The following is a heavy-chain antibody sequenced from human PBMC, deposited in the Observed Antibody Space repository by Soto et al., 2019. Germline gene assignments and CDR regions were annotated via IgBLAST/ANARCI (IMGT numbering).Heavy chain of an antibody. CDR2: ISSSTFSI. CDR3: ARARRGSAVIGHFDF. Sequence: EGSLRLSCAASGFTFSSYGMTWVRQAPGKGLEWVSYISSSTFSIYYADSVKGRFTVSRDNAKNSLFLQMNSLRDEDTAVYFCARARRGSAVIGHFDFWGQGTLVTVSS. J-gene: IGHJ4*02. D-gene: IGHD3-22*01. CDR1: GFTFSSYG. V-gene: IGHV3-48*02.